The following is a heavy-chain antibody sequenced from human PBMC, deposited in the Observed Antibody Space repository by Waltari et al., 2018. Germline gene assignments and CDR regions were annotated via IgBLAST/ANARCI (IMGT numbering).Heavy chain of an antibody. CDR3: ARIEYSSSGDY. J-gene: IGHJ4*02. D-gene: IGHD6-6*01. CDR2: IYTSGST. Sequence: QVQLQESGPGLVKPSQTLSLTCTVSGGSISSGSYYWSWIRQPAGKGLEWIGRIYTSGSTTYSPSLKSRVTISVDTSKNQFSLKLSSVTAADTAVYYCARIEYSSSGDYWGQGTLVTVSS. CDR1: GGSISSGSYY. V-gene: IGHV4-61*02.